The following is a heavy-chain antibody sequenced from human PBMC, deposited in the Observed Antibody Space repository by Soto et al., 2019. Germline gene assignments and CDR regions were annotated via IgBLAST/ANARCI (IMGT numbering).Heavy chain of an antibody. CDR3: ARGEVAATYYYYYYGMDV. CDR1: GYTFTGYY. Sequence: ASVKVSCKASGYTFTGYYMHWVRQAPGLGLEWMGWINPNSGGTNYAQKFQGRVTMTRDTSISTAYMELSRLRSDDTAVYYCARGEVAATYYYYYYGMDVWGQGTTVTVSS. D-gene: IGHD2-15*01. V-gene: IGHV1-2*02. CDR2: INPNSGGT. J-gene: IGHJ6*02.